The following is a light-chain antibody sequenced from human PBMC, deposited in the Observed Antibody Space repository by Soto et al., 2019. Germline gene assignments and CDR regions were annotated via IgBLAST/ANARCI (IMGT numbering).Light chain of an antibody. CDR2: EVT. J-gene: IGLJ6*01. CDR3: ASYAGSRTYV. V-gene: IGLV2-23*02. CDR1: SDIGNYNL. Sequence: QSVVTQPASVSGSPGQSVTISCSGSDIGNYNLVSWYQHLPGRAPKLLIFEVTMRPSGISDRFSGSKSASTASRTISGLQAEDEGDYYCASYAGSRTYVFGSGTKLTVL.